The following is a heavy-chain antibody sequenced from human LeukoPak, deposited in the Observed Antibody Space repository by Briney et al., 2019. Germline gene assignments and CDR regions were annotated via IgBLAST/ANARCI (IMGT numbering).Heavy chain of an antibody. CDR3: ARDSGGRVYNY. V-gene: IGHV3-7*03. Sequence: GGSLRLSCAAFGFTFTTYWMTWVRQAPGKGLEWVANIKQDGSETYYVDSVKGRFTISRDNAKNSLYLQMNSLRAEDTAVYYCARDSGGRVYNYWGQGTLVTVSS. CDR1: GFTFTTYW. J-gene: IGHJ4*02. D-gene: IGHD6-13*01. CDR2: IKQDGSET.